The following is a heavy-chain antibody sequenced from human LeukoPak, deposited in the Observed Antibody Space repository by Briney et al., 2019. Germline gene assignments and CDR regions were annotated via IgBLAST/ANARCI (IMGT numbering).Heavy chain of an antibody. D-gene: IGHD3-22*01. V-gene: IGHV1-8*02. Sequence: ASVKVSCKASGYTFTGYYMHWVRQAPGQGLEWMGWINPNSGNTGYAQKFQGRVTMTRNTSMSTAYMELSSLRSEDTAVYYCARDQYYYDSSGYYLWGQGTLVTVSS. J-gene: IGHJ5*02. CDR1: GYTFTGYY. CDR2: INPNSGNT. CDR3: ARDQYYYDSSGYYL.